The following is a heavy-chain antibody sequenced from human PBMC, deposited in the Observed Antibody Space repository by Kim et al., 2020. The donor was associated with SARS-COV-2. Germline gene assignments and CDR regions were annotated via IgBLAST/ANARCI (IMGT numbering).Heavy chain of an antibody. V-gene: IGHV2-70*01. J-gene: IGHJ6*02. D-gene: IGHD3-10*01. Sequence: YSTSLKTRLTISKDTSKNQVVLTMTNMDPVDTATYYCARIGLSESRGMDVWGQGTTVTVSS. CDR3: ARIGLSESRGMDV.